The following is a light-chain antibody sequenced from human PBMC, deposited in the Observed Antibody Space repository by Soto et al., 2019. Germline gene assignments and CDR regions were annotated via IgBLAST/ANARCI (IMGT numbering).Light chain of an antibody. CDR1: QSVRSK. V-gene: IGKV3-11*01. CDR2: DVS. Sequence: EIVMTHSPATLSVSPWERATLSFRASQSVRSKLAWYQQKPGQAPRLLIYDVSTRATGIPARFSGSGSGTDFTLTISSLEPEDFAVYYCQQRSNWPWTFGQGTKVDIK. CDR3: QQRSNWPWT. J-gene: IGKJ1*01.